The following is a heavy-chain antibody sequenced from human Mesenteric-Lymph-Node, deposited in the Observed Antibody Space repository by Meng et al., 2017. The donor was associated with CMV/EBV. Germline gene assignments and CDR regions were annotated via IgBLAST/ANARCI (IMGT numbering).Heavy chain of an antibody. J-gene: IGHJ4*02. D-gene: IGHD3-22*01. CDR3: VRVLKTYYYDSSGYSSPHYFDY. CDR2: IYYSGST. V-gene: IGHV4-39*01. CDR1: SS. Sequence: SSLGWSRQPPGKGLEWIGNIYYSGSTCYNPSLKSRVTISVDTSKSQFSLKLSSVTAADTAVYYCVRVLKTYYYDSSGYSSPHYFDYWGQGTLVTVSS.